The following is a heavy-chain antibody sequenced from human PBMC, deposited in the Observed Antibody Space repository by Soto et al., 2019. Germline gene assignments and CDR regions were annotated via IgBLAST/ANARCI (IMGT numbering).Heavy chain of an antibody. J-gene: IGHJ4*02. CDR2: IWYDGSNK. CDR3: ARDGTYGDYVSIFDY. V-gene: IGHV3-33*01. D-gene: IGHD4-17*01. Sequence: RLSCAASGFTFSSYGMHWVRQAPGKGLEWVAVIWYDGSNKYYADSVKGRFTISRDNSKNTLYLQMNSLRAEDTAVYYCARDGTYGDYVSIFDYWGQGTLVTVSS. CDR1: GFTFSSYG.